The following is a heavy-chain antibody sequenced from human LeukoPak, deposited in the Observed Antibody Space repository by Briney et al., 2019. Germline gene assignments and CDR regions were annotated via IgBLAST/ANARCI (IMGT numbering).Heavy chain of an antibody. V-gene: IGHV1-18*01. CDR1: GYTFTSYG. J-gene: IGHJ3*02. D-gene: IGHD2-2*01. CDR2: ISAYNGNT. CDR3: ARDQYTWGVVPAAIPSYDAFDI. Sequence: ASVKVSCKASGYTFTSYGISWVRQAPGQGLEWMGWISAYNGNTNYAQKLQGRVTMTTDTSTSTAYMELRSLRSDDTAVYYCARDQYTWGVVPAAIPSYDAFDIWGQGTMVTVSS.